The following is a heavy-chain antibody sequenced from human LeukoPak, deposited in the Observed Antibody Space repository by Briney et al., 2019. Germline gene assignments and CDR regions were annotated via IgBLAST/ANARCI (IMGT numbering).Heavy chain of an antibody. CDR3: ARVTTRASGSYNY. Sequence: PSETLSLTCTVSGGSLCSYYWSWIPQPPGKGLEWIGYIYYSGSTNYNPSLKSRVTISVDTSKNQFSLKLSSVTAADTAVYYCARVTTRASGSYNYWGQGTLVTVSS. CDR1: GGSLCSYY. D-gene: IGHD3-10*01. J-gene: IGHJ4*02. V-gene: IGHV4-59*01. CDR2: IYYSGST.